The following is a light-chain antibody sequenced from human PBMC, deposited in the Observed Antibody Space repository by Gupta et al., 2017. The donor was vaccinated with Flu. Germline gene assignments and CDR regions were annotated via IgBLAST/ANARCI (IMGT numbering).Light chain of an antibody. V-gene: IGLV3-21*02. CDR3: QVWDSSSEHQV. CDR1: NIGSKT. J-gene: IGLJ2*01. Sequence: GGKNIGSKTGHWYQQKPGQAPVLVVYDDSDRPSGIPERLSGSNSGNTATLTISRVEDGDEADYYCQVWDSSSEHQVFGGGTKLTVL. CDR2: DDS.